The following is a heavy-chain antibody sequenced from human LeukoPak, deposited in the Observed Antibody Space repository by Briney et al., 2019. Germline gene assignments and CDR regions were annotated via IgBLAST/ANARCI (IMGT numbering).Heavy chain of an antibody. CDR2: INHSGST. Sequence: SETLSLTCAVYGGSFSGYYWSWIRQPPGKGLEWIGEINHSGSTNYNPSLKSRVTISVDTSKNRFSLKLSSVTAADTAVYYCARSHYVWGSYRHGETFDYWGQGTLVTVSP. V-gene: IGHV4-34*01. D-gene: IGHD3-16*02. J-gene: IGHJ4*02. CDR1: GGSFSGYY. CDR3: ARSHYVWGSYRHGETFDY.